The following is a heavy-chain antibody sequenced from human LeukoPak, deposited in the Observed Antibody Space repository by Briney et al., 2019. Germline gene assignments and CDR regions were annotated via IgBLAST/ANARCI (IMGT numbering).Heavy chain of an antibody. Sequence: SETLSLTCTVSGGSVSSGSYYWSWIRQPPGKGLEWIGYIYYSGSTNYNPSLKSRVTISVDTSKNQFSLKLSSVTAADTAVYYCARLLKYQLLSNLSSKPGDYYGMDVWGQGTTVTVSS. CDR2: IYYSGST. J-gene: IGHJ6*02. CDR3: ARLLKYQLLSNLSSKPGDYYGMDV. CDR1: GGSVSSGSYY. D-gene: IGHD2-2*01. V-gene: IGHV4-61*01.